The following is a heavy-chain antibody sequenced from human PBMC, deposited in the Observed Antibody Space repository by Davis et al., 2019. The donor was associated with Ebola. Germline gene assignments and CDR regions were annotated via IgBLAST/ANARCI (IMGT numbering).Heavy chain of an antibody. V-gene: IGHV1-18*04. CDR3: ARDIRLYDSSGFGYFDY. D-gene: IGHD3-22*01. Sequence: ASVKVSCKASGYTFTSYYMHWVRQAPGQGLEWMGWINPHNGNTNYGQNVQGRVIMTSDTATTTAYMEVGSLRSDDTAVYYCARDIRLYDSSGFGYFDYWGQGNLVTVSS. CDR2: INPHNGNT. CDR1: GYTFTSYY. J-gene: IGHJ4*02.